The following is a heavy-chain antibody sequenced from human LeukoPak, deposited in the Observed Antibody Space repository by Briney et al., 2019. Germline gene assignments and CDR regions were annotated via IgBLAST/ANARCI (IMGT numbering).Heavy chain of an antibody. D-gene: IGHD3-22*01. CDR2: INHSGST. CDR3: ARGSYYYDSSGYRYFDY. V-gene: IGHV4-34*01. J-gene: IGHJ4*02. Sequence: SETLSLTCAVYGGSFSGYYWSWIRQPPGKGLEWIGEINHSGSTNYNPSLKSRVTISVDTSKHQLSLKLSSVTAADTAVYYCARGSYYYDSSGYRYFDYWGQGTLVTVSS. CDR1: GGSFSGYY.